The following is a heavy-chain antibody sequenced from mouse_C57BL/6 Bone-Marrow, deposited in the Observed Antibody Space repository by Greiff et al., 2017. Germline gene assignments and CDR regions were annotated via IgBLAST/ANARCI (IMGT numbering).Heavy chain of an antibody. Sequence: EVMLVESGEGLVKPGGSLKLSCAASGFTFSSYAMSWVRQTPEKRLEWVAYISSGGDYIYYADTVKGRFTISRDNARNTLYLQMSSLKSEDTAMYYCTRDVGDLLLRHWYFDVWGTGTTVTVSS. CDR1: GFTFSSYA. V-gene: IGHV5-9-1*02. CDR2: ISSGGDYI. D-gene: IGHD1-1*01. J-gene: IGHJ1*03. CDR3: TRDVGDLLLRHWYFDV.